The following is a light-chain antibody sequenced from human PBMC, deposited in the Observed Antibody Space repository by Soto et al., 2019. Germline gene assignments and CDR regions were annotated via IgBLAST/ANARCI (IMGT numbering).Light chain of an antibody. CDR3: QQYHVWPKWT. V-gene: IGKV3D-15*01. CDR1: QSVSIS. Sequence: EIVMTQSPATLSVSPGEGATVSCRARQSVSISLAWYQHKPGQAPRLLIHGASTRASGIPPKFSGSGSGTEFTLTISSLQSEDYAVYFCQQYHVWPKWTFGQGTKVDIK. CDR2: GAS. J-gene: IGKJ1*01.